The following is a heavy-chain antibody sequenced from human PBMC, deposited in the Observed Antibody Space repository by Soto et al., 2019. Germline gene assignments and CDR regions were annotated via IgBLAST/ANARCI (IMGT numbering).Heavy chain of an antibody. CDR3: ARADYGDYKRYYFDY. V-gene: IGHV4-59*01. CDR2: IYYSGST. J-gene: IGHJ4*02. D-gene: IGHD4-17*01. Sequence: SETLSLTCTVPGGSISSYYWSWIRQPPGKGLEWIGYIYYSGSTNYNPSLKSRVTISVDTSKNQFSLKLSSVTAADTAVYYCARADYGDYKRYYFDYWGQGTRVTVSS. CDR1: GGSISSYY.